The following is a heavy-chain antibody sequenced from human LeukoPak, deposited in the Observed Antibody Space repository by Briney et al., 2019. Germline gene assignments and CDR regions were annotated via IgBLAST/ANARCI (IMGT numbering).Heavy chain of an antibody. J-gene: IGHJ4*02. CDR2: ISGSGGST. D-gene: IGHD3-9*01. Sequence: PGGSLRLSCAASGFTFSSYAMSWVRQAPGKGLEWVSAISGSGGSTYYADSVKGRFTISRDNSKNTLYLQMNSLRAEDTAVYYCANGNDILTGWDYWGQGTLVTVSS. V-gene: IGHV3-23*01. CDR3: ANGNDILTGWDY. CDR1: GFTFSSYA.